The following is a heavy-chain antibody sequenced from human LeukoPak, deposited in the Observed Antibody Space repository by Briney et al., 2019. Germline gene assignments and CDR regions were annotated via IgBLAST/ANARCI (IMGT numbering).Heavy chain of an antibody. CDR3: ATTRSSGWPYYYYYYGMDV. CDR1: GFTFSSYA. V-gene: IGHV3-23*01. J-gene: IGHJ6*02. D-gene: IGHD6-19*01. Sequence: GGSLRLSCAASGFTFSSYAMSWVRQAPGKGLEWVSAISDSGGSTYYADSVKGRFTISRDNSKNTLYLQMNSLRAEDTAVYYCATTRSSGWPYYYYYYGMDVWGQGTTVTVSS. CDR2: ISDSGGST.